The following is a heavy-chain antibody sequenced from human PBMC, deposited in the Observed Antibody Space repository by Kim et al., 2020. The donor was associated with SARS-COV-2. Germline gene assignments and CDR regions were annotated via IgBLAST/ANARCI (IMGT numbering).Heavy chain of an antibody. CDR1: GGSFSGYY. V-gene: IGHV4-34*01. CDR3: ARGIAAAGTDY. D-gene: IGHD6-13*01. J-gene: IGHJ4*02. CDR2: INHSGST. Sequence: SETLSLTCAVYGGSFSGYYWSWIRQPPGKGLEWIGEINHSGSTNYNPSLKSRVTISVDTSKNQFSLKLSSVTAADTAVYYCARGIAAAGTDYWGQGTLVTVSS.